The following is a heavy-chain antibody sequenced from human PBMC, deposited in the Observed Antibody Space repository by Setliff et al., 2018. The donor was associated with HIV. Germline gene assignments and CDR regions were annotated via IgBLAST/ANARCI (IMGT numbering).Heavy chain of an antibody. CDR1: GYTFTSYG. CDR3: AGLYGDHGGGY. D-gene: IGHD4-17*01. CDR2: IITNLGGVT. J-gene: IGHJ4*02. V-gene: IGHV1-69*10. Sequence: SVKVSCKASGYTFTSYGISWVRQAPGQGLEWMGGIITNLGGVTKYAQKFQDRLTITADASTSTVYMELISLRSEDTAVYYCAGLYGDHGGGYWGQGTLFTVSS.